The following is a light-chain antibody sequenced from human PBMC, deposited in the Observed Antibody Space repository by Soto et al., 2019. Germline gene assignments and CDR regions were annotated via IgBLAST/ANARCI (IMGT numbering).Light chain of an antibody. CDR2: DSS. CDR1: QSVGTY. J-gene: IGKJ4*01. V-gene: IGKV3-11*01. Sequence: EIVLTQSPATLSLSPGERATLSCRASQSVGTYFAWHQQKPGQAPRLLIYDSSNRATGIPARFSGSGSGTDFTLTISSLEPEDFAVYYCQQRSDWPSTFGGGTKVEIK. CDR3: QQRSDWPST.